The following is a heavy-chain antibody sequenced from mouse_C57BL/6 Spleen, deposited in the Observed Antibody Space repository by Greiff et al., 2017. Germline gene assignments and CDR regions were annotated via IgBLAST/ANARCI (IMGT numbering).Heavy chain of an antibody. D-gene: IGHD1-1*02. Sequence: VQLVESGAELVRPGASVKLSCKASGYTFTDYYINWVKQRPGQGLEWIARIYPGSGNTYYNEKFKGKATLTAEKSSSTAYMQLSSLTSEDSAVYFCARSGLSLFAYWGQGTLVTVSA. CDR2: IYPGSGNT. CDR1: GYTFTDYY. J-gene: IGHJ3*01. V-gene: IGHV1-76*01. CDR3: ARSGLSLFAY.